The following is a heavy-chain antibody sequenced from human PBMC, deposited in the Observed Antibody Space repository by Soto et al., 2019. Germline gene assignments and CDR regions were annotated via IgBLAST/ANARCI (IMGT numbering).Heavy chain of an antibody. D-gene: IGHD2-8*01. CDR2: IHYSGKT. Sequence: PSETLSLTCSVSGGSIGSFYWSWIRQAPGKTPEWIGYIHYSGKTEYNPSLKSRITMSVDTSENQFSLKLRSVTAADTAVYYCARGILMVYAQTTYYYYGMDVWGQGTTVT. J-gene: IGHJ6*02. CDR1: GGSIGSFY. V-gene: IGHV4-59*01. CDR3: ARGILMVYAQTTYYYYGMDV.